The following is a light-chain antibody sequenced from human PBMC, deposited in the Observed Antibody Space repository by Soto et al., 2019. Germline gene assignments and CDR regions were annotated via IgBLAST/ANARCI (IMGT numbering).Light chain of an antibody. CDR2: GAS. Sequence: EIVLTQSPATLSVSPGEGVTLCCWASQNVPSRIAWYQQKPGQAPRLLIYGASTRATGVPDRFSGTGSGTEFTLTISSLKSEDYGVYYCQQYKSWPPITFGQGTRLDIK. V-gene: IGKV3-15*01. J-gene: IGKJ5*01. CDR3: QQYKSWPPIT. CDR1: QNVPSR.